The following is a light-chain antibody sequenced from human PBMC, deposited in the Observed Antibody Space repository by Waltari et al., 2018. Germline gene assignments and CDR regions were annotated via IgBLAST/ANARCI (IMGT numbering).Light chain of an antibody. V-gene: IGKV4-1*01. Sequence: DIVMTQSPDSLAVSLGERATINCKSSQSILYSSNNENYLAWYQQKPGQPPKLLIYWASTRESGVPDRFSGSGSGTEFTLTISRLEPEDFAVYFCHQYGASPYTFGQGTRLEIK. CDR2: WAS. J-gene: IGKJ2*01. CDR1: QSILYSSNNENY. CDR3: HQYGASPYT.